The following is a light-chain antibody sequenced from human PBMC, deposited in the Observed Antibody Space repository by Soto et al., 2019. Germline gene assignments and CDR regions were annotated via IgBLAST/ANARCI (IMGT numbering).Light chain of an antibody. V-gene: IGKV3-11*01. Sequence: EVVLTQSPATLSLSPGERATLSCRASQSVGSYLAWYQQKPGQAPRLLIYDASNRATGIPARFSGSGSGTDFTLTISSLEPEDFAVYYCQQRSSWLRTFGQVTRLEIK. CDR3: QQRSSWLRT. CDR2: DAS. J-gene: IGKJ5*01. CDR1: QSVGSY.